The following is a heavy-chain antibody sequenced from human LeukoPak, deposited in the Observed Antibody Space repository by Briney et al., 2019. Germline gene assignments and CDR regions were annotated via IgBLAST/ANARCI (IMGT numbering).Heavy chain of an antibody. CDR3: ATHSGYSSSGAPAGFDY. V-gene: IGHV1-24*01. Sequence: ASVKVSCKVSGYTLTELSMHWVRQAPGKGLEWMGGFDPEDGETIYAQKFQGRVTMTEDTSTDTAYMELSSLRPEDTAVYYCATHSGYSSSGAPAGFDYWGQGTLVTVSS. J-gene: IGHJ4*02. CDR2: FDPEDGET. D-gene: IGHD6-13*01. CDR1: GYTLTELS.